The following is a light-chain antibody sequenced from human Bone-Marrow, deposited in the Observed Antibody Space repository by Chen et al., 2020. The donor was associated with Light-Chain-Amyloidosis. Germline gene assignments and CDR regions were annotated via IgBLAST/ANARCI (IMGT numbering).Light chain of an antibody. V-gene: IGLV1-40*01. CDR2: VNS. CDR1: SPNIGAGYD. CDR3: QSYDSSLSGSV. Sequence: QSVLTQPPSVSGAPGQRVTISCTGRSPNIGAGYDVHWYQQLPGTAPQLLIYVNSTRPSGVPDQFSGSKSGTAAALAIAGLRAEDEADYYCQSYDSSLSGSVFGGGTKLTVI. J-gene: IGLJ2*01.